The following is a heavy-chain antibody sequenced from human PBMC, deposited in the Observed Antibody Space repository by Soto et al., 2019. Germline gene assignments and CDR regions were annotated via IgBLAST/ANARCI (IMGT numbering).Heavy chain of an antibody. CDR2: ISSSGSTI. D-gene: IGHD3-10*01. V-gene: IGHV3-11*01. CDR3: ARNGVTSGSYYFGLH. Sequence: VGSLRLSCAASGFTFSDYYMSWIRQAPGKGLEWVSYISSSGSTIYYADSVKGRFTISRDNAKNSLYLQMNSLRAEDTAVYYCARNGVTSGSYYFGLHWGQGTLVTVSS. CDR1: GFTFSDYY. J-gene: IGHJ4*02.